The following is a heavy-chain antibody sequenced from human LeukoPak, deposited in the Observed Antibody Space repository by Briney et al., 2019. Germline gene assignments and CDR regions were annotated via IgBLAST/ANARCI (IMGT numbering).Heavy chain of an antibody. J-gene: IGHJ5*02. CDR3: AKDPGVARFGELWNYLDP. V-gene: IGHV3-23*01. Sequence: PGGSLRLSCAASGFTFSSYATSWVRQAPGKGLEWVSATSGSGGNTYYADSVKGRFTISRDNSKKTLYLQLSRLRAEDTAVYYCAKDPGVARFGELWNYLDPWGQGTLVTVSS. CDR1: GFTFSSYA. CDR2: TSGSGGNT. D-gene: IGHD3-10*01.